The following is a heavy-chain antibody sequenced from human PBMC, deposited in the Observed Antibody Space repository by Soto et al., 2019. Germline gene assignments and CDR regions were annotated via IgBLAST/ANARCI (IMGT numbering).Heavy chain of an antibody. D-gene: IGHD5-18*01. CDR1: KFTITSYS. Sequence: EVQLVESGGGLVQPGGSVRLSCAASKFTITSYSMHWVRQAPGKGLVWVSRINSDGSSISYADAVKGRFTISRDNAKNTLYLQMNSLRVEDTAVYYCAREVSHGYVLRGMDVWGQGTTVTV. J-gene: IGHJ6*02. CDR3: AREVSHGYVLRGMDV. CDR2: INSDGSSI. V-gene: IGHV3-74*01.